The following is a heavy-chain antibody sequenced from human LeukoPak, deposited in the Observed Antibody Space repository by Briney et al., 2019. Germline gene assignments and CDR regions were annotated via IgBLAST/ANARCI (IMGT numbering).Heavy chain of an antibody. Sequence: PGGSLRLSCAASGFTFTSYYMPWVRHAPGQGLEWMGIINPSGGSTSYAQKFQGRVTMTRDTSTSTVYMELSSLRSEDTAVYYCASEIAAAGPYFDYWGQGTLVTVSS. V-gene: IGHV1-46*01. J-gene: IGHJ4*02. CDR3: ASEIAAAGPYFDY. CDR2: INPSGGST. CDR1: GFTFTSYY. D-gene: IGHD6-13*01.